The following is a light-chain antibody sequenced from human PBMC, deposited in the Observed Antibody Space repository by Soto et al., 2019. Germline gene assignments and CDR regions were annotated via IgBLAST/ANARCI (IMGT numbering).Light chain of an antibody. CDR3: QQYNSYPYT. CDR2: KTS. Sequence: DIQMTQPPSTLSASVGDRVTITCRASQRISSWLAWYQQKPGKAPKLLIYKTSSLESGVQSRFSGSGSGTEFTLTISSLQPDEFATYYCQQYNSYPYTFGQGTKLEIK. J-gene: IGKJ2*01. V-gene: IGKV1-5*03. CDR1: QRISSW.